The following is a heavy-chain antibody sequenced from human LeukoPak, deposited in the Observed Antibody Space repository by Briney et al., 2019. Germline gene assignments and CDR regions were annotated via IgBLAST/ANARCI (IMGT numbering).Heavy chain of an antibody. CDR3: ARQLGHD. J-gene: IGHJ4*02. D-gene: IGHD6-6*01. CDR1: GGSISSSSYY. Sequence: SETLSLTCTVSGGSISSSSYYWGWIRQPPGKGLEWIGSIYYSGSTYYNPSLKSRVTISVDTSKNQFSLKLSSVTAADTAVYYCARQLGHDWGQGTLVTVSS. CDR2: IYYSGST. V-gene: IGHV4-39*01.